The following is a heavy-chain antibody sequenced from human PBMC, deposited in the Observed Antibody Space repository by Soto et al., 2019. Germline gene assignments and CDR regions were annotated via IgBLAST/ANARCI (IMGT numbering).Heavy chain of an antibody. J-gene: IGHJ4*02. CDR3: AKGDQLVTFGIGYFDY. CDR2: ISGSGGST. V-gene: IGHV3-23*01. Sequence: PGGSLSLSCAASGFTFSSYAMSWVRQAPGKGLEWVSAISGSGGSTYYADSVKGRLTISRDNSKNTLYLQMNSLRAEDTAVYYCAKGDQLVTFGIGYFDYGGQGTLVTVS. CDR1: GFTFSSYA. D-gene: IGHD6-13*01.